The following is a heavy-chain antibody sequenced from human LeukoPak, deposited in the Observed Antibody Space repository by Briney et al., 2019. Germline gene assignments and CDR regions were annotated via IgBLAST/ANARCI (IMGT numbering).Heavy chain of an antibody. CDR2: INHSGST. V-gene: IGHV4-34*01. CDR3: ARDSGYSSSWYEGNYFDY. J-gene: IGHJ4*02. Sequence: SETLSLTCAVYGGSFSGYYWSWIRQPPGKGLEWIGEINHSGSTNYNPSLKSRVTISVDTSKNQFSLKLSSVTAADTAVYYCARDSGYSSSWYEGNYFDYWGQGTLVTVSS. D-gene: IGHD6-13*01. CDR1: GGSFSGYY.